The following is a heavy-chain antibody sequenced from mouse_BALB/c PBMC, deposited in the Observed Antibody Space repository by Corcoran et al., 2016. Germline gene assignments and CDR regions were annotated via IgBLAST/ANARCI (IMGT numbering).Heavy chain of an antibody. Sequence: EVQLQQSGPELVKPGASVKMSCKASGYTFTSYVMHWVKQKPGQGLEWIGYINPRSRGTIYNQTFKGRATLTVDKSSSTAYMELRSLTSEDTAVYYCARWGITTFDYWGQGTTVTVSS. CDR1: GYTFTSYV. D-gene: IGHD1-1*01. CDR3: ARWGITTFDY. V-gene: IGHV1-18*01. CDR2: INPRSRGT. J-gene: IGHJ2*01.